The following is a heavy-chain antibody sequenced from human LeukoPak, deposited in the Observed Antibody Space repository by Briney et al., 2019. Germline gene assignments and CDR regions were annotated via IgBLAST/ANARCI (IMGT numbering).Heavy chain of an antibody. D-gene: IGHD6-13*01. Sequence: PSETPSLTCAVYGGSFSGYYWSWIRQPPGKGLEWIGEINHSGSTNYNPSLKSRVTISVDTSKNQFSLKLSSVTAADTAVYYCARGGGRGAAAEDYWGQGTLVTVSS. J-gene: IGHJ4*02. CDR1: GGSFSGYY. CDR3: ARGGGRGAAAEDY. CDR2: INHSGST. V-gene: IGHV4-34*01.